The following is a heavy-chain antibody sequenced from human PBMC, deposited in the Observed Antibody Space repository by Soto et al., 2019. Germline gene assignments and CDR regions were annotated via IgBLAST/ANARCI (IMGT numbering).Heavy chain of an antibody. D-gene: IGHD3-3*01. V-gene: IGHV3-33*01. Sequence: QVQLVESGGGVVQPGRSLRLSCAASGFTFSSYGMHWVRQAPGKGLEWVAVIWYDGSNKYYADSVKGRFTISRDNSKNTLHLQMNILRAEDTAEYYFARPLKGYDFWSGYPIWENYYDYYGIDVWGQGTTVTLSS. J-gene: IGHJ6*02. CDR3: ARPLKGYDFWSGYPIWENYYDYYGIDV. CDR1: GFTFSSYG. CDR2: IWYDGSNK.